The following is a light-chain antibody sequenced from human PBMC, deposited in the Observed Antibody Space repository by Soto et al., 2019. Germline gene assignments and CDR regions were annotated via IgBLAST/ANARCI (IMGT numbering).Light chain of an antibody. CDR2: YDD. V-gene: IGLV1-36*01. J-gene: IGLJ2*01. CDR1: TPNIGNNA. Sequence: QPVLTQPPSVSAAPRQRVTISCSGSTPNIGNNAVNWYQLLPGKAPKLLIYYDDLLPSGVSDRFSGSKSGTSASLAISGLQSEDEADYFCSAWDDSLNGPVFGGGTQLTVL. CDR3: SAWDDSLNGPV.